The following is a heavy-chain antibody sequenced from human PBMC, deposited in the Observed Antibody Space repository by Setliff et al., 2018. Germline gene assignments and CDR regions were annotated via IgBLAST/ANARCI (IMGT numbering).Heavy chain of an antibody. CDR1: GYSISSGYI. J-gene: IGHJ4*02. V-gene: IGHV4-38-2*02. D-gene: IGHD2-21*02. CDR3: ARDLGHGGDSDY. Sequence: SETLSLTCTVSGYSISSGYIWGWIRQPPGKGLEWVGNIGHTGSINYNPPLKSRLTISRDTSKNQVSLKLNSVTATDTAVYYGARDLGHGGDSDYWGQGILVTVS. CDR2: IGHTGSI.